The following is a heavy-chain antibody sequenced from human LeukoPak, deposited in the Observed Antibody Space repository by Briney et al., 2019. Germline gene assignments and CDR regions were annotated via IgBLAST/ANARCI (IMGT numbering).Heavy chain of an antibody. V-gene: IGHV1-2*06. CDR2: INPNSGGT. CDR3: ARDYCSSTSCLFDY. J-gene: IGHJ4*02. CDR1: GYTFTGYH. Sequence: ASVKVSCKASGYTFTGYHMHWVRQAPGQGLEWMGRINPNSGGTNYAQKFQGRVTMTRDTSITTAYMELSRLRSDDTAMYYCARDYCSSTSCLFDYWGQGTLVTVSS. D-gene: IGHD2-2*01.